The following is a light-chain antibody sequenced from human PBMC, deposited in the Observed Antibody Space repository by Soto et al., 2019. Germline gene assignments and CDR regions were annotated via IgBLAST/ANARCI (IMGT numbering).Light chain of an antibody. J-gene: IGLJ1*01. Sequence: QSVLTQPPSASGTPGQRVTISCSGSSSNIGSNTVNWYQQLPGTAPKLLIYSNNQRPSGVPDRFSGCKSGTSASLAISGLQSEDEADYYCAAWDDSLNGPNYVFGTGTKLTVL. V-gene: IGLV1-44*01. CDR2: SNN. CDR3: AAWDDSLNGPNYV. CDR1: SSNIGSNT.